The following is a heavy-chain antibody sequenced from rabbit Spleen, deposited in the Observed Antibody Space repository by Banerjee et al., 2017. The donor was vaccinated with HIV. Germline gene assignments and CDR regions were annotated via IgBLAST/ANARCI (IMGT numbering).Heavy chain of an antibody. D-gene: IGHD1-1*01. J-gene: IGHJ6*01. CDR2: IHAGSSNNI. V-gene: IGHV1S40*01. Sequence: QQLEESGGDLVKPGASLTLTCTASGFSFSAGYYMCWVRQAPGKGLEWIACIHAGSSNNIYYATWAKGRFTISKTSSTTVTLQMTSLTAADTATYFCARDTSSSFSSYGMDLWGQGTLVTVS. CDR1: GFSFSAGYY. CDR3: ARDTSSSFSSYGMDL.